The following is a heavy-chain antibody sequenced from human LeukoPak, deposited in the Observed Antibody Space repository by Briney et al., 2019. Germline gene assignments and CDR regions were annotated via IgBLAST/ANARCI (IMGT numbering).Heavy chain of an antibody. Sequence: GASVKVSCKASGYTFTGYYMHWVRQAPGQGLEWMGRINPNSGGTNYAQKFQGRVTMTRDTSISTAYMERGRLRSDDTAVYYCARSGYYYYYMDVWGKGTTVTVSS. CDR1: GYTFTGYY. CDR2: INPNSGGT. J-gene: IGHJ6*03. V-gene: IGHV1-2*06. CDR3: ARSGYYYYYMDV.